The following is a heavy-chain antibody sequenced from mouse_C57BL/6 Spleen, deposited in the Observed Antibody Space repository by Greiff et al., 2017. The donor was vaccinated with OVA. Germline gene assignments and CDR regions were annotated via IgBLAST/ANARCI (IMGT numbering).Heavy chain of an antibody. J-gene: IGHJ4*01. Sequence: VQGVESGPGLVQPSQSLSITCTVSGFSLTSYGVHWVRQSPGKGLEWLGVIWRGGSTDYNAAFMSRLSITKDNSKSQVFFKMNSLQADDTAIYYCAKKGYGSRDYYAMDYWGQGTSVTVSS. D-gene: IGHD1-1*01. CDR1: GFSLTSYG. CDR3: AKKGYGSRDYYAMDY. CDR2: IWRGGST. V-gene: IGHV2-5*01.